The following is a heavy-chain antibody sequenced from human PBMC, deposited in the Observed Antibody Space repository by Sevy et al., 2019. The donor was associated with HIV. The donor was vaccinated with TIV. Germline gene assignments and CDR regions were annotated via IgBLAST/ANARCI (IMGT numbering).Heavy chain of an antibody. J-gene: IGHJ4*02. CDR2: IGSGNSV. D-gene: IGHD3-16*01. CDR1: GFTFSSYA. CDR3: ARYRVTSGPGGGHRQFDQ. V-gene: IGHV3-23*01. Sequence: GGSLRLSCAASGFTFSSYAMIWVRQAPGKGLEWVSTIGSGNSVYYADSVKGRFTISRDNSRNTLYLQMNSLRVEDTAVYYCARYRVTSGPGGGHRQFDQWGQGTLVTASS.